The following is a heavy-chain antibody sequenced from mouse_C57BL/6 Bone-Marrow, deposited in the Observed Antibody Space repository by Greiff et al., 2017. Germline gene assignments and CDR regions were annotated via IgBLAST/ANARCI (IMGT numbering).Heavy chain of an antibody. Sequence: EVQLQESGPGLVKPSQSLSLTCSVTGYSITSGYYWNWIRQFPGNKLEWMGYISYDGSNNYNPFLKNRIPITRDTTKNQLFLKVNSVTTEDTATYYCASHMDYWGQGTSVTVSS. J-gene: IGHJ4*01. CDR2: ISYDGSN. CDR3: ASHMDY. V-gene: IGHV3-6*01. CDR1: GYSITSGYY.